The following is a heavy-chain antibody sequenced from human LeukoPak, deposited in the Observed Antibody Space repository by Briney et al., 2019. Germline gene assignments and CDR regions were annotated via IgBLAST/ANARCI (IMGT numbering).Heavy chain of an antibody. D-gene: IGHD3-3*01. CDR2: INAGNGNT. J-gene: IGHJ4*02. CDR1: GYTFTSYA. CDR3: ARDSDFWSGYYTDESY. V-gene: IGHV1-3*01. Sequence: GASVKVSCKASGYTFTSYAMHWVRQAPGQRLEWMGWINAGNGNTKYSQEFQGRVTITRDTSASTAYMELRSLRSDDTAVYYCARDSDFWSGYYTDESYWGQGTLVTVSS.